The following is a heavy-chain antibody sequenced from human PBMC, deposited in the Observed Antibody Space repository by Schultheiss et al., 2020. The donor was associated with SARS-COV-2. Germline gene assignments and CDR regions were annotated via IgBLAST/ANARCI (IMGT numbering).Heavy chain of an antibody. CDR3: AKGLPYDYVWGSYRYYYYGMDV. CDR1: GFTFSSYG. V-gene: IGHV3-30*18. J-gene: IGHJ6*02. D-gene: IGHD3-16*02. Sequence: GESLKISCAASGFTFSSYGMHWVRQAPGKGLEWVAVISYDGSNKYYADSVKGRFTISRDNSKNTLYLQMNSLRAEDTAVYYCAKGLPYDYVWGSYRYYYYGMDVWGQGTTVTVSS. CDR2: ISYDGSNK.